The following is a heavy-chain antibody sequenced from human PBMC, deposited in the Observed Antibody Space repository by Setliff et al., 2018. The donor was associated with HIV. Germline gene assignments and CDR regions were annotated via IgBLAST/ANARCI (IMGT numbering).Heavy chain of an antibody. CDR1: GGTFSSYA. CDR3: TTDAYHDYLTGPTPGAFDI. V-gene: IGHV1-69*13. Sequence: SVKVSCKASGGTFSSYAISWVRQAPGQGLEWMGGIIPIFGTANYAQKFQGRVTITADESTSTAYMELSSLRSEDTAVYYCTTDAYHDYLTGPTPGAFDIWGQGTMVTVSS. D-gene: IGHD3-9*01. J-gene: IGHJ3*02. CDR2: IIPIFGTA.